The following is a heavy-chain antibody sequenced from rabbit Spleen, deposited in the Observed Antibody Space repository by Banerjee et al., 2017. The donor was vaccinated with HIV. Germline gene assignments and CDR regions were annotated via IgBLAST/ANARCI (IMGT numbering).Heavy chain of an antibody. D-gene: IGHD8-1*01. V-gene: IGHV1S40*01. CDR2: IGAGVSYTT. CDR3: ARDSGTSFSSYGMDL. CDR1: GFSFSNSDY. Sequence: QSLEESGGDLVKPGASLTLTCTASGFSFSNSDYMCWVRQPPGKGPEWIACIGAGVSYTTYYATWAKGRFTISKTSSTTVTLQMTSLTAADTATYFCARDSGTSFSSYGMDLWGQGTLVTVS. J-gene: IGHJ6*01.